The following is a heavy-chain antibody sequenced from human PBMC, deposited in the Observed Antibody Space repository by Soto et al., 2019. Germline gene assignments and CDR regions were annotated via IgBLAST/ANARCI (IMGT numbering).Heavy chain of an antibody. CDR3: ASSAGLDHLLNYYGLNV. CDR2: IIPVLGTP. CDR1: GGTFTSIA. D-gene: IGHD6-13*01. J-gene: IGHJ6*02. Sequence: QVHLVQSSAEVKKPGSSVKVSCKASGGTFTSIAFSWVRQAPGQGLEWMGGIIPVLGTPNYAHKFQARVTITADASTTTVHMELSSLRSDDTAVYYCASSAGLDHLLNYYGLNVWGQGTTVTV. V-gene: IGHV1-69*01.